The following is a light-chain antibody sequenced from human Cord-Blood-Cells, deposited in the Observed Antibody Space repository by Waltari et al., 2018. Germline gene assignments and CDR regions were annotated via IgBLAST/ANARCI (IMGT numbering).Light chain of an antibody. J-gene: IGLJ1*01. CDR3: SSYAGSNNPNYV. CDR1: SSDVGGSNY. CDR2: EVS. Sequence: QSALTHPTSASGSPGQSVTISCTGTSSDVGGSNYVSWYQQHPGKAPKLLIYEVSKRPSGVPDRFSGSKSGNTASLTVSGLQAEDEADYYCSSYAGSNNPNYVFGTGTKVTVL. V-gene: IGLV2-8*01.